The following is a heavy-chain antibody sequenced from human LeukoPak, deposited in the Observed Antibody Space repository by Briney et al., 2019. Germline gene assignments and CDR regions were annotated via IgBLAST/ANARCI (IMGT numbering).Heavy chain of an antibody. CDR3: ARLGRALVSNLFDY. D-gene: IGHD5/OR15-5a*01. CDR2: MNPNNGNA. V-gene: IGHV1-8*02. CDR1: GYSFTSFD. Sequence: GASVKVSCKASGYSFTSFDINWVRQATGQGLEWMGWMNPNNGNAGYAQKFQGRITITRDTSRSTAYMELRSLSSEDTAVYYCARLGRALVSNLFDYWGQGTLVTVSS. J-gene: IGHJ4*02.